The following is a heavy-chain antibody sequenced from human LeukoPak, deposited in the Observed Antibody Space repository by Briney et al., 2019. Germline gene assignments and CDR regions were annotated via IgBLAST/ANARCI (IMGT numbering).Heavy chain of an antibody. CDR1: GYSISSGYY. CDR3: AREESYGGYDY. CDR2: IYHSGST. J-gene: IGHJ4*02. Sequence: SETLSLTCTVSGYSISSGYYWGWIRQPPGKGLEWIGSIYHSGSTYYNPSLKSRVTISVDKSKNQFSLKLSSVTAADTAVYYCAREESYGGYDYWGQGTLVTVSS. D-gene: IGHD1-26*01. V-gene: IGHV4-38-2*02.